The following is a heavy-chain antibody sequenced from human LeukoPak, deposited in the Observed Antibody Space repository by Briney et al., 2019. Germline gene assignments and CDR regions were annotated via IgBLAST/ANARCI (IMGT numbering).Heavy chain of an antibody. D-gene: IGHD3-22*01. CDR3: ARDPYQRITMIVDNWFDP. J-gene: IGHJ5*02. V-gene: IGHV1-69*05. CDR1: GGTFSSYA. CDR2: IIPIFGTA. Sequence: ASVRVSCKASGGTFSSYAISWVRQAPGQGLEWMGGIIPIFGTANYAQKFQGRVTVTRDTSTSTVYMELSSLRSEDTAVYYCARDPYQRITMIVDNWFDPWGQGTLVTVSS.